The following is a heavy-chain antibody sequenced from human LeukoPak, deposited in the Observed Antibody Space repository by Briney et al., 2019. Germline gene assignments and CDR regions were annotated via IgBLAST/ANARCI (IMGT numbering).Heavy chain of an antibody. D-gene: IGHD4-17*01. V-gene: IGHV1-46*01. CDR1: GYTFTSYY. J-gene: IGHJ5*02. Sequence: GASVKVSCKASGYTFTSYYMNWVRQAPGQGLGWMGKINPSDGSTDFAQNFQGRVTMTRDTSTSTVYMELSSLRSEDTAVYYCVRGWWGTDYGWTNWFGPWGQGTLVTVSS. CDR3: VRGWWGTDYGWTNWFGP. CDR2: INPSDGST.